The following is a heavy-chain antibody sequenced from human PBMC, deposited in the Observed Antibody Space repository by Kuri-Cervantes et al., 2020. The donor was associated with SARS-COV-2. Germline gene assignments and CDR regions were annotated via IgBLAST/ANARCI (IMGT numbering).Heavy chain of an antibody. CDR1: GFTFSSYA. D-gene: IGHD2-2*01. Sequence: ETLSLTCAASGFTFSSYAMSWVRQAPGKGLEWVSAISGSGGSTYYADSVKGRFTISRDNSKNTLYLQMNSLRAEDTAVYYCAKDRGDIVVVPAALGQYWGQGTLVTVSS. CDR2: ISGSGGST. CDR3: AKDRGDIVVVPAALGQY. J-gene: IGHJ4*02. V-gene: IGHV3-23*01.